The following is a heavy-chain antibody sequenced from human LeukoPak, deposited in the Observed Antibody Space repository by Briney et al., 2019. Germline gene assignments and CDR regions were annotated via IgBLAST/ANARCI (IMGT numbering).Heavy chain of an antibody. V-gene: IGHV3-23*01. J-gene: IGHJ5*02. CDR3: AKGGLITIFGVVMRNWFDP. CDR2: ISGSGGST. Sequence: GGSLRLSCAASGFTFSSYAMSWVRQAPGKGLEWVSAISGSGGSTYYADSVKGRFTISRDNSENTLYLQMNSLRAEDTAVYYCAKGGLITIFGVVMRNWFDPWGQGTLVTVSS. D-gene: IGHD3-3*01. CDR1: GFTFSSYA.